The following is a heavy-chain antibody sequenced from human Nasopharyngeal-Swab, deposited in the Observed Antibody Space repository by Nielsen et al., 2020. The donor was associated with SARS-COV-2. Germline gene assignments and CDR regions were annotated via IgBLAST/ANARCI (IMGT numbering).Heavy chain of an antibody. V-gene: IGHV4-34*01. CDR3: ARRSSGYSRGLDY. D-gene: IGHD6-19*01. J-gene: IGHJ4*02. CDR2: INHSGST. Sequence: RQAPGKGLEWIGEINHSGSTNYNPSLKSRVTISVDTSKNQFSLKLSSVTAADTAVYYCARRSSGYSRGLDYWGQGTLVTVSS.